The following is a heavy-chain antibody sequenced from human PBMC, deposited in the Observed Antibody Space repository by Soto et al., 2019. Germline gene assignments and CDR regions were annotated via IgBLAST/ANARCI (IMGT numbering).Heavy chain of an antibody. CDR1: GFTFSSYA. V-gene: IGHV3-23*01. D-gene: IGHD3-22*01. Sequence: VQLLESGGDLIQPGGSLRLSCVASGFTFSSYAPSWVRQAPGQGLEWVSGISSGGTNTYYTDSVKGRFTVSRDDFKNTLYLQLDSLRAEDTAIYYCVTGVYEIGGYYYDVFDHWGQGTRVTVS. CDR3: VTGVYEIGGYYYDVFDH. CDR2: ISSGGTNT. J-gene: IGHJ4*02.